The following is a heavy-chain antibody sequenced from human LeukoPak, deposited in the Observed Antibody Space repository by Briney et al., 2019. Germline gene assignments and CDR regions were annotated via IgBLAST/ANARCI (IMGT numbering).Heavy chain of an antibody. J-gene: IGHJ5*02. Sequence: IPSETLSLTCTVSGGSISSYYWSWIRQPPGEGLEWIGEINHSGSTNYNPSLKSRVTISVDTSKNQFSLKLSSVTAADTAVYYCARLHGSGWYHVGFDPWGQGTLVTVSS. V-gene: IGHV4-34*01. D-gene: IGHD6-19*01. CDR3: ARLHGSGWYHVGFDP. CDR1: GGSISSYY. CDR2: INHSGST.